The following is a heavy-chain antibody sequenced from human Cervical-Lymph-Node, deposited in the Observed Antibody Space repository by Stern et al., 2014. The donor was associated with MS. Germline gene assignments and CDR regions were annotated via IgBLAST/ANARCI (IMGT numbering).Heavy chain of an antibody. J-gene: IGHJ6*02. CDR1: GYTFIAYY. V-gene: IGHV1-2*02. CDR3: ARSDVVVVPASMVGGMDV. D-gene: IGHD2-2*01. Sequence: VQLVESGAEVKEPGVSVTVSCKASGYTFIAYYVHWVRQAPGQGLEWMGWINANSGATKYAQKFQGRATMTRDTSLYTVYMELTRLRSDDTAVYYCARSDVVVVPASMVGGMDVWGQGTTVTVSS. CDR2: INANSGAT.